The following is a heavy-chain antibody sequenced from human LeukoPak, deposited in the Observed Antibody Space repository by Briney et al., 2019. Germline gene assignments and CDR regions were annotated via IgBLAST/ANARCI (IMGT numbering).Heavy chain of an antibody. CDR2: ISGSAGST. CDR1: GFTFSSYA. J-gene: IGHJ4*02. D-gene: IGHD3-22*01. V-gene: IGHV3-23*01. CDR3: AKGRGYYYDSSGYCCFDY. Sequence: GGSLRLSCAASGFTFSSYAMTWVRQAPGKGPECVSSISGSAGSTYYADSVKGRFTISRDTSKNTLYLQMNSLRAEDTAVYYCAKGRGYYYDSSGYCCFDYWGQGTLVTVSS.